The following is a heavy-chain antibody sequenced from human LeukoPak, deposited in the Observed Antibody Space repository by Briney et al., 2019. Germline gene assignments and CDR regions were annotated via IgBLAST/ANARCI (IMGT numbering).Heavy chain of an antibody. CDR2: IKQDGSEK. V-gene: IGHV3-7*03. D-gene: IGHD6-13*01. Sequence: GGSPRLSCAASGFTFSSYWMSWVRQAPGKGLEWVANIKQDGSEKYYVDSVKGRFTISRDNSKNTLYLQMNSLRAEDTAVYYCANNKGGVIAAAIYYWGQGTLVTVSS. CDR3: ANNKGGVIAAAIYY. CDR1: GFTFSSYW. J-gene: IGHJ4*02.